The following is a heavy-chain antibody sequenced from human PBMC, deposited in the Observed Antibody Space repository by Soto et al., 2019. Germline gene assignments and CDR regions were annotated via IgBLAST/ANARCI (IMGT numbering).Heavy chain of an antibody. D-gene: IGHD3-10*01. J-gene: IGHJ4*02. CDR2: ISGHNGNT. V-gene: IGHV1-18*01. CDR3: ARDYYGSRSKRSPFFY. CDR1: GYRFTNYA. Sequence: ASVKVSCKASGYRFTNYAISWVRQAPGQGLEWMGWISGHNGNTNYAQKLQGRVTMTTDTSTSTAYMELRSLRSDDTAVYYCARDYYGSRSKRSPFFYWGQGTLVTVSS.